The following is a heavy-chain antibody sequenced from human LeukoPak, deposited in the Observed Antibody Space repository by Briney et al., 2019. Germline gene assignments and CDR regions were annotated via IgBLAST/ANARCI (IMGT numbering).Heavy chain of an antibody. CDR3: VRAGDSTSPLDY. D-gene: IGHD6-13*01. Sequence: SETLSLTCTVSGGSFSSYYWNWIRQPAGKGLEWIGRIYTSGSTNYNPSLKSRVTMSVDTSKNQFSLKLNSVTAADTAVYYCVRAGDSTSPLDYWGQGTLVTVSS. CDR1: GGSFSSYY. J-gene: IGHJ4*02. CDR2: IYTSGST. V-gene: IGHV4-4*07.